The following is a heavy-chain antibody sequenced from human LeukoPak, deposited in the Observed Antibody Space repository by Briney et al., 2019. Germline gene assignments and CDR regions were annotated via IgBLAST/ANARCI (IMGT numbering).Heavy chain of an antibody. CDR3: ARSLSSSRWYAPFY. CDR2: ISGSGGSP. J-gene: IGHJ4*02. V-gene: IGHV3-23*01. Sequence: GGSLRLSCAASGFTFSSYAMSWVRQAPGKGLEWVSAISGSGGSPYYADSVKGWFTVSRDSSKNTLYLQMNSLRAEDTALYYCARSLSSSRWYAPFYWGQGSLVTVSS. CDR1: GFTFSSYA. D-gene: IGHD6-13*01.